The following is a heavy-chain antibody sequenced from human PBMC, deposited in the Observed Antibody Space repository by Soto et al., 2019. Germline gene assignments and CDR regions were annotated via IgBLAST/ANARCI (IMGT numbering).Heavy chain of an antibody. D-gene: IGHD2-15*01. J-gene: IGHJ6*02. CDR2: IIPIFGTA. V-gene: IGHV1-69*13. Sequence: SVKVSCKASGGTVSSYAISWVRQAPGQGLEWMGGIIPIFGTANYAQKFQGRVTITADESTSTAYMELSSLRSEDTAVYYCARPLQGYCSGGSCYSGPGYYGMDVWGQGTTVTVSS. CDR3: ARPLQGYCSGGSCYSGPGYYGMDV. CDR1: GGTVSSYA.